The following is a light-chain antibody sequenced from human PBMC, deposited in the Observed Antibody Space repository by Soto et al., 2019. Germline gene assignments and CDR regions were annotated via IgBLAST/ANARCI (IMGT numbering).Light chain of an antibody. V-gene: IGKV3-15*01. CDR2: GAS. CDR1: QSVDSN. CDR3: QQYDSWPPIT. J-gene: IGKJ5*01. Sequence: EIGMTQSPATLSVSPGERATLSCRASQSVDSNLAWYQQRPGQAPRLLIYGASTRATGVPARFSGSGSGTEFTLTISSLQSEDFTVYYCQQYDSWPPITFGQGTRLEIK.